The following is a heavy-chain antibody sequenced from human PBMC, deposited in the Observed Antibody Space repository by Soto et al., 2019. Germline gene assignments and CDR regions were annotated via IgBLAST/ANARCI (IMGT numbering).Heavy chain of an antibody. V-gene: IGHV4-59*01. CDR1: GGSISSYY. Sequence: SETLSLTCTVSGGSISSYYWSWIRQPPGKGLEWIGYIYYSGSTNYNPSLKSRVTISVDTSKNQFSLKLSSVTAADTAVYYCAGQVVVTHHTSHYHDYWGQGTLVTVSS. D-gene: IGHD3-22*01. J-gene: IGHJ4*02. CDR2: IYYSGST. CDR3: AGQVVVTHHTSHYHDY.